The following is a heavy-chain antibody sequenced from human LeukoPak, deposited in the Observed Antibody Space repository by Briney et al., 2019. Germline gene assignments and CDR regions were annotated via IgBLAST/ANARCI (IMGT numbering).Heavy chain of an antibody. CDR2: IYYSGST. V-gene: IGHV4-39*01. D-gene: IGHD5-24*01. J-gene: IGHJ4*02. CDR1: GGSISSSSYY. CDR3: ARPAGRWLQPNFDY. Sequence: SETLPLTCTVSGGSISSSSYYWGWIRQPPGKGLEWIGSIYYSGSTYYNPSLKSRVTISVDTSKNQFSRKLSSVTAADTAVYYCARPAGRWLQPNFDYWAREPWSPSPQ.